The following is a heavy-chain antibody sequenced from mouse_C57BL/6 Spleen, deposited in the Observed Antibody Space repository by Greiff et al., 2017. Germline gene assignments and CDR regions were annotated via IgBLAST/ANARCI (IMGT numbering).Heavy chain of an antibody. CDR2: ISSGSSTI. Sequence: EVMLVESGGGLVKPGGSLKLSCAASGFTFSDYGMHWVRQAPEKGLEWVAYISSGSSTIYYADTVKGRFTISRDNAKNTLFLQMTSLRSEDTAMYYCARGFTTVVATHYYAMDYWGQGTSVTVSS. V-gene: IGHV5-17*01. D-gene: IGHD1-1*01. J-gene: IGHJ4*01. CDR3: ARGFTTVVATHYYAMDY. CDR1: GFTFSDYG.